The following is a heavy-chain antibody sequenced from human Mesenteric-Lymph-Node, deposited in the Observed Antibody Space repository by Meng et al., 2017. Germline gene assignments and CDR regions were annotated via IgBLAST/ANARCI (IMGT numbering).Heavy chain of an antibody. CDR2: INKDGSEK. CDR3: GAYYYGSGSYPADAFDI. J-gene: IGHJ3*02. D-gene: IGHD3-10*01. CDR1: GFTFSGRW. V-gene: IGHV3-7*02. Sequence: GESLKISCVASGFTFSGRWMNWVRQAPGRGLEWVANINKDGSEKSYVDSVKGRFTISRDNANDSLFLQMNSLRVEDTAVYYCGAYYYGSGSYPADAFDIWGQGTMVTVSS.